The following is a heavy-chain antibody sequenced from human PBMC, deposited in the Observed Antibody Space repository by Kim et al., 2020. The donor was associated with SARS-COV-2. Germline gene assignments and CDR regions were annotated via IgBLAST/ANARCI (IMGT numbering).Heavy chain of an antibody. Sequence: DNPALKGQVTISVDTSKNQFSLKLSSVTAADTAVYYCASDLVATTLFDYWGQGTLVTVSS. D-gene: IGHD5-12*01. J-gene: IGHJ4*02. CDR3: ASDLVATTLFDY. V-gene: IGHV4-34*01.